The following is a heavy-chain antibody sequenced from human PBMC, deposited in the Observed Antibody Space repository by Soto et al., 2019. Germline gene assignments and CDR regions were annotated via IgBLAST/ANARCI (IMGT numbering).Heavy chain of an antibody. CDR1: GYTFTSYY. Sequence: ASVKVSCKASGYTFTSYYMHWVRQAPGQGLEWMGIINPSGGSTSYAQKLQGRVTMTRDTSTSTVYMEMSSLRSEDTAVYYCVSEISCYDLGIVVVPGDDAFDIWGQGTMVTVSS. CDR2: INPSGGST. J-gene: IGHJ3*02. D-gene: IGHD3-22*01. V-gene: IGHV1-46*01. CDR3: VSEISCYDLGIVVVPGDDAFDI.